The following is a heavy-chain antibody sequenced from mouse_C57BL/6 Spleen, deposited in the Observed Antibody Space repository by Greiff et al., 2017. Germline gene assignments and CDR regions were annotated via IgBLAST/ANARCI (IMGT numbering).Heavy chain of an antibody. Sequence: VQLQQPGAELVKPGASVKLSCKASGYTFTSYWMQWVKQRPGQCLEWIGEIDPSDSYTNYNQKFKGKATLTVDTSSSTAYMQLSSLTSEDSAVYYCARRYSNYFDYWGQGTTRTVSS. D-gene: IGHD2-5*01. CDR3: ARRYSNYFDY. V-gene: IGHV1-50*01. CDR1: GYTFTSYW. J-gene: IGHJ2*01. CDR2: IDPSDSYT.